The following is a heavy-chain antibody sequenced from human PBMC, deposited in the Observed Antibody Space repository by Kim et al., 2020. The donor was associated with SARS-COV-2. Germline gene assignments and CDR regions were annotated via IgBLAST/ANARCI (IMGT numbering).Heavy chain of an antibody. Sequence: SVKVSCKASGGTFSSYAISWVRQAPGQGLEWMGGIIPIFGTANYAQKFQGRVTITADESTSTAYMELISLRSEDTAVYYCARGTAYDYVGYYYYYGMDVWGQGTTVTVSS. CDR3: ARGTAYDYVGYYYYYGMDV. CDR2: IIPIFGTA. V-gene: IGHV1-69*13. D-gene: IGHD3-16*01. J-gene: IGHJ6*02. CDR1: GGTFSSYA.